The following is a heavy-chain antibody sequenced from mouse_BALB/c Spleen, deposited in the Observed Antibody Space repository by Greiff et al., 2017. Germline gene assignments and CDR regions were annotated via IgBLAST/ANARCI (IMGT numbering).Heavy chain of an antibody. D-gene: IGHD1-2*01. CDR2: IYPGNSDT. Sequence: EVQLQESGTVLARPGASVKMSCKASGYTFTSYWMHWVKQRPGQGLEWIGAIYPGNSDTSYNQKFKGKAKLTAVTSTSTAYMELSSLTNEDSAVYYCATTATGAGFAYWGQGTLVTVSA. CDR1: GYTFTSYW. J-gene: IGHJ3*01. V-gene: IGHV1-5*01. CDR3: ATTATGAGFAY.